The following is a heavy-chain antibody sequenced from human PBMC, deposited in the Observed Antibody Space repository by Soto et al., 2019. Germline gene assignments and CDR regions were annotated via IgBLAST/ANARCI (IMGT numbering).Heavy chain of an antibody. J-gene: IGHJ4*02. Sequence: QEQLVQSGAEVKKPGSSVKVSCKASGVTFNNSAFSWVRQAPGQGLEWMGGFLPLFGTTNHAPKFQGRLSITADESTSTAYMHLSSLRSEDTAIYYCARDHWDYDSRAYQLQFRGQGTLVTVSS. CDR3: ARDHWDYDSRAYQLQF. CDR1: GVTFNNSA. D-gene: IGHD3-22*01. CDR2: FLPLFGTT. V-gene: IGHV1-69*01.